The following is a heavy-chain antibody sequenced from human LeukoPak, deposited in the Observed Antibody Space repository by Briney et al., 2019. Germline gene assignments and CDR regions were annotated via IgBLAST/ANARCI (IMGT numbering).Heavy chain of an antibody. Sequence: ASVKVSCKASGYTFTSYGISWVRQAPGQGLEWMGWISAYNGNTNYAQKLQGRVTMTTDTSTSTAYMELRSLRSDDTAAYYCARGGSGDRAPTHWFDPWGQGTLVTVSS. V-gene: IGHV1-18*01. CDR1: GYTFTSYG. D-gene: IGHD3-10*01. J-gene: IGHJ5*02. CDR3: ARGGSGDRAPTHWFDP. CDR2: ISAYNGNT.